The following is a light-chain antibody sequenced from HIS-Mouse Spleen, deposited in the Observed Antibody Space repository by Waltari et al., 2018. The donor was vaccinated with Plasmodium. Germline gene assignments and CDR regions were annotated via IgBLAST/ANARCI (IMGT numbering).Light chain of an antibody. CDR1: QCIRIA. Sequence: AIQLTQSPSSLAASVGDSVTITCRASQCIRIALAWYQQKPGKAPKLLIYDASSLESGVPSRFSGSGSGTDFTLTISSLQPEDFATYYCQQFNSYPLTFGGGTKVEIK. V-gene: IGKV1-13*02. CDR3: QQFNSYPLT. J-gene: IGKJ4*01. CDR2: DAS.